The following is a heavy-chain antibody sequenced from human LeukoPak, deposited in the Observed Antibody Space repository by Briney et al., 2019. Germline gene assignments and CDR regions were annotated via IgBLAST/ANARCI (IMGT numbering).Heavy chain of an antibody. D-gene: IGHD6-6*01. J-gene: IGHJ4*02. V-gene: IGHV4-39*07. CDR1: GGSISSSDYY. CDR3: ARGHIAARRGATAPDY. Sequence: SETLSLTCTVSGGSISSSDYYWGWIRQPPGKGLEWIGIIYYSGSTYYNASLKSRVTIPVDTSKNQFSLKLSSVTAADTAVYYCARGHIAARRGATAPDYWGQGTLVTVSS. CDR2: IYYSGST.